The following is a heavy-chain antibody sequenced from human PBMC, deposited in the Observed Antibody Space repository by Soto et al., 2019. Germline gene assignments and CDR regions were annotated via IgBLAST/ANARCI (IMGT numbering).Heavy chain of an antibody. CDR1: GFSLSTSGVG. V-gene: IGHV2-5*02. CDR2: IYWDDDK. CDR3: AHSLFKARRFGELFHY. J-gene: IGHJ4*02. Sequence: QITLKESGPTLVKPTQTLTLTCTFSGFSLSTSGVGVGWIRQPPGKALEWLALIYWDDDKRYSPSLKSRLTITKDTSKNQVVLTMTNMDPVDTATYYCAHSLFKARRFGELFHYWGQGTLVTVSS. D-gene: IGHD3-10*01.